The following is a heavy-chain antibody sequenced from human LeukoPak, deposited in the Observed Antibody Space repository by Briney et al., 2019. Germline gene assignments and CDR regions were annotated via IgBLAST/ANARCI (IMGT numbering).Heavy chain of an antibody. D-gene: IGHD3-10*01. CDR2: IYYSGST. Sequence: PSETLSLTCTVSGGSISSSSYYWGWIRQPPGKGLEWIGSIYYSGSTYYNPSLKSRVTISVDTSKNQFSLKLSPVTAAETAVYYCARQLYYGSGSYLYAFDIWGQGTMVTVSS. CDR3: ARQLYYGSGSYLYAFDI. V-gene: IGHV4-39*01. J-gene: IGHJ3*02. CDR1: GGSISSSSYY.